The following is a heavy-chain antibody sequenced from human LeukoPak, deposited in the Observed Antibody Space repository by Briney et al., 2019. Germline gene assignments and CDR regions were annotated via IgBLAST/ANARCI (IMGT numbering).Heavy chain of an antibody. CDR2: IYYSGST. CDR3: ARDRPDYYGSGSYSWFDP. D-gene: IGHD3-10*01. CDR1: GGSISSGGYY. V-gene: IGHV4-31*03. Sequence: SETLSLTCTVSGGSISSGGYYWSWIRQHPGKGLEWIVYIYYSGSTYYNPSLKSRVTISVDTSKNQFSLKLSSVTAADTAVYYCARDRPDYYGSGSYSWFDPWGQGTLVTVSS. J-gene: IGHJ5*02.